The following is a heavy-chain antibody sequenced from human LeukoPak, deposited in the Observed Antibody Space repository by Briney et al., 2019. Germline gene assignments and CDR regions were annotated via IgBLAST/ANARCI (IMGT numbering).Heavy chain of an antibody. CDR2: ISGTGGVT. D-gene: IGHD6-19*01. V-gene: IGHV3-23*01. Sequence: GGSLRLSCAASGITFNKYAMSWVRQAPGKGLEWVSDISGTGGVTHYADSVKGRFTISRDNSKNTLYLKMNSLRAEDTAVYYCAKSVGWVKYYFDYWGQGTLVTVSS. CDR3: AKSVGWVKYYFDY. J-gene: IGHJ4*02. CDR1: GITFNKYA.